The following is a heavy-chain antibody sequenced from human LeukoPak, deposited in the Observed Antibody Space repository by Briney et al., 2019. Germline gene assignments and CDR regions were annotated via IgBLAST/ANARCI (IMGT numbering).Heavy chain of an antibody. Sequence: SETPSLTCTVSGGSISSYYWSWIRQPPGKGLEWIGYIYYSGSTNYNPSLKSRVTISVDTSKNQFSLKLSSVTAADTAVYYCARESITGNFDYWGQGTLVTVSS. CDR1: GGSISSYY. D-gene: IGHD1-20*01. J-gene: IGHJ4*02. CDR3: ARESITGNFDY. CDR2: IYYSGST. V-gene: IGHV4-59*01.